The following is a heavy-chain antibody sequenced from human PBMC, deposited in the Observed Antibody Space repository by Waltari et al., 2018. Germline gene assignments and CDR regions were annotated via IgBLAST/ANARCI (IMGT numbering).Heavy chain of an antibody. Sequence: QVQLQESGPGLVKPAETLSLTCTVSGGLIRRYYWPWVRQPPGKGLEWLGYIHYSGSTNDNPSLKSRVTISVDTAKNLFSLSLTSVTAADTALYYCARVMGVGATYDAFDIWGRGTMVTVSS. J-gene: IGHJ3*02. CDR1: GGLIRRYY. D-gene: IGHD1-26*01. CDR2: IHYSGST. CDR3: ARVMGVGATYDAFDI. V-gene: IGHV4-59*01.